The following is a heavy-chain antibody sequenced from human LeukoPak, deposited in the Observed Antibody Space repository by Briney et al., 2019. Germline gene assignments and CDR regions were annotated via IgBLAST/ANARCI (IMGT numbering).Heavy chain of an antibody. V-gene: IGHV3-21*01. CDR3: AKDMASDY. Sequence: GGSLRLSCAASGFTFSSYSMNWVRQAPGKGLEWVSSISSSSRYIYYADSVKGRFTISRDNAKNSLSLQMNSLRAEDTAVYYCAKDMASDYWGQGTLVTVSS. J-gene: IGHJ4*02. CDR1: GFTFSSYS. CDR2: ISSSSRYI. D-gene: IGHD5-24*01.